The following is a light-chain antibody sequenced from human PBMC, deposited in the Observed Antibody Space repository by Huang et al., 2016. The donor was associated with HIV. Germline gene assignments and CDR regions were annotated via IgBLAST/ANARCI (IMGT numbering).Light chain of an antibody. CDR3: QQHYSSPPT. CDR1: QSLLYNSNNKNY. J-gene: IGKJ2*01. Sequence: DIVMTQSPDSLAVSLGERATINCKSSQSLLYNSNNKNYLAWYQQKPGPPPNLLIYWASSRKSGVPDRFSGSGSETDFTLTISSLQAEDVAVYYCQQHYSSPPTFGQGTKLEIK. CDR2: WAS. V-gene: IGKV4-1*01.